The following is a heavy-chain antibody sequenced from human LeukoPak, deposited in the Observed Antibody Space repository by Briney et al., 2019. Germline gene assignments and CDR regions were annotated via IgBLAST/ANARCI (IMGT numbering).Heavy chain of an antibody. V-gene: IGHV3-21*01. CDR1: GFTFSSYS. J-gene: IGHJ3*02. CDR3: ARPGITGTMGYGAFDI. CDR2: IDSSSSYI. Sequence: PGGSLRLSCAASGFTFSSYSINWVRQAPGKGLEWVSSIDSSSSYIYYADSVKGRFTISRDNAKNSLFLQMNSLRVEVTAVYYGARPGITGTMGYGAFDIWGQGTRVTVSS. D-gene: IGHD1-7*01.